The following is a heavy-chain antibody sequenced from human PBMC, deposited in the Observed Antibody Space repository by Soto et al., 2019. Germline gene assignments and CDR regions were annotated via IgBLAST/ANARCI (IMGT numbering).Heavy chain of an antibody. D-gene: IGHD5-12*01. Sequence: SLTLSVTCSVSEGSRSVGADYWGWNRQPPGKGLEWIGNIHYSGSTYYNPSLKSRLQLSVDTSKNKFSLKLSSVTAADTAMYYCARVPNPFRLKIGYEDVFAFWGQGTMVTVSS. CDR2: IHYSGST. V-gene: IGHV4-30-4*08. J-gene: IGHJ3*01. CDR1: EGSRSVGADY. CDR3: ARVPNPFRLKIGYEDVFAF.